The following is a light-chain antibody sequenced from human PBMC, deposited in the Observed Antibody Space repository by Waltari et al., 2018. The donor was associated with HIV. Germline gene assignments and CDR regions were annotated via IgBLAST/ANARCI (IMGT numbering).Light chain of an antibody. CDR2: KAS. CDR1: QRISTW. CDR3: QQYNSYSPTT. Sequence: DIQMTQSPSTLSASIGDRVTITCRASQRISTWLAWYQQKPGKAPKVLVYKASNLESGVPSRFSGSGSGTEFNLTINALQPDDFATYFCQQYNSYSPTTFGQGTKLEIK. V-gene: IGKV1-5*03. J-gene: IGKJ2*01.